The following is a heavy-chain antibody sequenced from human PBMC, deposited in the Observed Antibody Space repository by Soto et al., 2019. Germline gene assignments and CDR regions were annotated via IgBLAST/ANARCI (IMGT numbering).Heavy chain of an antibody. CDR3: ASLNVDTAMDLYYYYYGMDV. J-gene: IGHJ6*02. V-gene: IGHV3-21*01. CDR2: ISSSSSYI. CDR1: GFTFSSYS. D-gene: IGHD5-18*01. Sequence: GGSLRLSCAASGFTFSSYSMNWVRQAPGKGLEWVSSISSSSSYIYYADSVKGRFTISRDNAKNSLYLQMNSLRAEDTAVYYCASLNVDTAMDLYYYYYGMDVWGQGTTVTAP.